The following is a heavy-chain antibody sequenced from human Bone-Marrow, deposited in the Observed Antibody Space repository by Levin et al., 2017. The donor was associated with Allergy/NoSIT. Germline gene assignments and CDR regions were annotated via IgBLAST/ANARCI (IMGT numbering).Heavy chain of an antibody. CDR2: IYYSGST. CDR3: AREVAYDGPSDYSGMDV. D-gene: IGHD5-12*01. Sequence: SETLSLTCTVSGGSISSSSYYWGWIRQPPGKGLEWIGTIYYSGSTYYNPSLKSRVTITIDMSKNQFSLKLSSVTAADTAVYYCAREVAYDGPSDYSGMDVWGQGTTVTVSS. J-gene: IGHJ6*02. V-gene: IGHV4-39*07. CDR1: GGSISSSSYY.